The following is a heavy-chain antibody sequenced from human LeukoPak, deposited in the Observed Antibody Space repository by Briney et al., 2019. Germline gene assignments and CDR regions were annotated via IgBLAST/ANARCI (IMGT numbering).Heavy chain of an antibody. CDR3: ARQRIAAAEDY. CDR2: IYYSGST. Sequence: PETLSLTCTVSGGSVSSSSYYWGWIRQPPGKGLEWIGSIYYSGSTYYNPSLKSRVTISVDTSKNQFSLKLSSVTAADTAVYYCARQRIAAAEDYWGQGTLVTVSS. CDR1: GGSVSSSSYY. D-gene: IGHD6-13*01. J-gene: IGHJ4*02. V-gene: IGHV4-39*01.